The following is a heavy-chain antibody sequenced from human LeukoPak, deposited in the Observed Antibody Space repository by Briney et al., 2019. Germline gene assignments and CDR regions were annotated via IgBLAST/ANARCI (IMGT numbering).Heavy chain of an antibody. D-gene: IGHD2-15*01. CDR2: INHSGST. J-gene: IGHJ3*02. CDR3: ARGGECGSCDGFDM. V-gene: IGHV4-34*01. CDR1: GGSFSGYY. Sequence: PSETLSLTCAVNGGSFSGYYWIWIRHPPGKGLEWIGEINHSGSTNYNPSLKSRVTISVDTSKNQFSLKLSSVTAADTAVYYCARGGECGSCDGFDMWGQGIMVTVSS.